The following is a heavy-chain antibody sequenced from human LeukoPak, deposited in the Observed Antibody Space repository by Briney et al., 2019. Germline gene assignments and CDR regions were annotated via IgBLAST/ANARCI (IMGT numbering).Heavy chain of an antibody. V-gene: IGHV1-46*01. Sequence: ASVKFSCKTSGYTFTDNYIHWVRQAPGQGLEWMGIINPSGGSTSYAQKFQGRVTMTRDTSTRTVYMELSSLRSEDAAVYYCARGTLNSSGYYYDGYYFDYWGQGTLVTVSS. CDR3: ARGTLNSSGYYYDGYYFDY. J-gene: IGHJ4*02. CDR2: INPSGGST. D-gene: IGHD3-22*01. CDR1: GYTFTDNY.